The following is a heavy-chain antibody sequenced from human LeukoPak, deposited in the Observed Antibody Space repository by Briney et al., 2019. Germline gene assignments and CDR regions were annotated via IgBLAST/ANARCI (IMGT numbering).Heavy chain of an antibody. D-gene: IGHD6-13*01. CDR3: ARAETPPYRSSAPGQIAAAINWFDP. V-gene: IGHV3-11*01. CDR2: ISSSVSTI. J-gene: IGHJ5*02. Sequence: GGSLRLSCAASGFTFSDYYMSWIRLAPGEGLEGVSYISSSVSTIYYADSVKGRFTISRDNAKNSLYLQMNSLRAEDTAVYYCARAETPPYRSSAPGQIAAAINWFDPWGQGTLVTVSS. CDR1: GFTFSDYY.